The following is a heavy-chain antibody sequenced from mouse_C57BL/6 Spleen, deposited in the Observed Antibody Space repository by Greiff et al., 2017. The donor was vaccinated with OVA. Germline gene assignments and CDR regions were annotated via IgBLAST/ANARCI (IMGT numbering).Heavy chain of an antibody. J-gene: IGHJ2*01. CDR2: ISYDGSN. Sequence: EVKLVESGPGLVKPSQSLSLTCSVTGYSITSGYYWNWIRQFPGNKLEWMGYISYDGSNNYNPSLKNRISITRDTSKNQFFLKLNSVTTEDTATYYCARASSIYDGYLYYFDYWGQGTTLTVSS. CDR3: ARASSIYDGYLYYFDY. CDR1: GYSITSGYY. V-gene: IGHV3-6*01. D-gene: IGHD2-3*01.